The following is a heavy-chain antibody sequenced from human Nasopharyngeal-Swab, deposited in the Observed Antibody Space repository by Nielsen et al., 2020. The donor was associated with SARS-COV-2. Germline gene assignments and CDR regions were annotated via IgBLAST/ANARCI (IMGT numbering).Heavy chain of an antibody. J-gene: IGHJ4*02. V-gene: IGHV3-48*04. Sequence: VCQAPGKGLEWILYISSGSGNIYTAEYVKGRFTTSRDNAKKSLYLQMNSLRAEDTAVYYCARDGPGRAFDHWGQGTLVTVSS. D-gene: IGHD1-14*01. CDR2: ISSGSGNI. CDR3: ARDGPGRAFDH.